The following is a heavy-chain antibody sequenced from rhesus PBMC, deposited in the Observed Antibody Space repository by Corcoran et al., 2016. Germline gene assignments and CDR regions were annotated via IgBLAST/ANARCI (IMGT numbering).Heavy chain of an antibody. V-gene: IGHV4-165*01. CDR1: GGSFSGYY. Sequence: QVQLQESGPGLVKPSETLSLTCAVSGGSFSGYYWGWIRQPPGKGLEWIGYIRGSHEATDHNPSLKIQVTISTDTSKNQFSLKLSSVTAADTAVYYCARDGGKSYWGYGLDSWGQGVVVTVSS. CDR3: ARDGGKSYWGYGLDS. CDR2: IRGSHEAT. D-gene: IGHD3-34*01. J-gene: IGHJ6*01.